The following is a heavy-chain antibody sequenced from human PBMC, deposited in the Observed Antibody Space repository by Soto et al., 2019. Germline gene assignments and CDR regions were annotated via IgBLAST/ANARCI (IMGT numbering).Heavy chain of an antibody. Sequence: QVQLVQSGAEVKKPGSSMKVSCKASGDTFSSSTITWVRQAPGQGLEWMGRIIPLLATTDYAQNFQGRVTITADRSTITAYMELNSLRSEDTAVYYCVRDSPIGSTFSGFDGIDYWGQGTLVTVS. CDR1: GDTFSSST. J-gene: IGHJ4*02. CDR3: VRDSPIGSTFSGFDGIDY. V-gene: IGHV1-69*08. D-gene: IGHD6-25*01. CDR2: IIPLLATT.